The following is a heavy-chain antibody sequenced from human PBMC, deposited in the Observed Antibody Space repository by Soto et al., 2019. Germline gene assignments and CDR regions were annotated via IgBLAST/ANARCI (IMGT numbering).Heavy chain of an antibody. Sequence: EVQLVESGGGLVKPGGSLRLSCAASGFTFSNAWMNWVRQAPGKGLEWVGRIKSKTDGGTTDYAAPVKGRFTISRDDSKNTLYLQMNSLKTEDTAVYYCTTVGELGYYDSSGYYYGYYYGMDVWGQGTTVTVSS. CDR3: TTVGELGYYDSSGYYYGYYYGMDV. D-gene: IGHD3-22*01. V-gene: IGHV3-15*07. CDR2: IKSKTDGGTT. CDR1: GFTFSNAW. J-gene: IGHJ6*02.